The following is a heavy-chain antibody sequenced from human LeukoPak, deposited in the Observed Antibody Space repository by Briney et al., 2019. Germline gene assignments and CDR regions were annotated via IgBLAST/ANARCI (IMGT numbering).Heavy chain of an antibody. CDR2: ISGYNGNT. J-gene: IGHJ4*02. Sequence: GSSVKVSCKASGGTFSSYAISWVRQAPGQGLEWMGGISGYNGNTNYAQKLQDRVSMTTDTSTTTAYMELRSLTSDDTALYYCARSSLGTITAGPFDYWGQGTLVTVSS. CDR3: ARSSLGTITAGPFDY. D-gene: IGHD5-12*01. V-gene: IGHV1-18*01. CDR1: GGTFSSYA.